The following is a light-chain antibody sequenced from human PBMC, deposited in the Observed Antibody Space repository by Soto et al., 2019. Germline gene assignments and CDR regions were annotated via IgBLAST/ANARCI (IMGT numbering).Light chain of an antibody. J-gene: IGKJ1*01. Sequence: DIQMTQSPSPLSASVGDSVTITCRASQTIKTYLNWYRHKPGKAPELLIYAASRLQSGVASRFSGSGSGTYSILTISSLQPDDLATYYCQQTYTAPGTFGQGTKVEI. CDR3: QQTYTAPGT. V-gene: IGKV1-39*01. CDR1: QTIKTY. CDR2: AAS.